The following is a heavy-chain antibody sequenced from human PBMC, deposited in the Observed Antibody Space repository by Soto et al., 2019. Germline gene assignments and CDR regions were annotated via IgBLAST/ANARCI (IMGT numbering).Heavy chain of an antibody. J-gene: IGHJ6*02. D-gene: IGHD6-6*01. CDR2: TYYRSKWFN. CDR3: ARQDSDSSRYWGLDV. CDR1: GDSVSANRGA. V-gene: IGHV6-1*01. Sequence: SQTLSLTCAISGDSVSANRGAWNWIRQSPSRSLEWLGRTYYRSKWFNDYAVSVKSRITINPDTSKNQFSLQLNSVTPEDTAVYYCARQDSDSSRYWGLDVWGQGTTVTVSS.